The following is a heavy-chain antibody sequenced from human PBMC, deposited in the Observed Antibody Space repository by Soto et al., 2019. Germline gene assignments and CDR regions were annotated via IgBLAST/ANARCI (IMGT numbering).Heavy chain of an antibody. CDR1: GGSISSYY. J-gene: IGHJ6*03. D-gene: IGHD6-19*01. CDR2: IYYSGST. Sequence: SETLSLTCTVSGGSISSYYWSWIRQPPGKGLEWIGYIYYSGSTNYNPSLKSRVTISVDTSKNQFSLKLSSVTAADTAVYYCARQGIAVAGPYYYYYYYMDVWGKGTTVTVSS. V-gene: IGHV4-59*08. CDR3: ARQGIAVAGPYYYYYYYMDV.